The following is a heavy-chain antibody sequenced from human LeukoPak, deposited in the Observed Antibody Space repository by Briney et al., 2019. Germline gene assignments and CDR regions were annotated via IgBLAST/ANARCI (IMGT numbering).Heavy chain of an antibody. J-gene: IGHJ5*02. V-gene: IGHV3-48*02. CDR2: IYSSDAT. D-gene: IGHD5-18*01. CDR1: GFTFSGYA. CDR3: ARADGYSSWFVH. Sequence: PGGSLRLSCAASGFTFSGYAMNWVRQAPGKGLEWVSHIYSSDATYADSVKGRFSISRDNAKNSLFLQMNSLRDEDTAVYYCARADGYSSWFVHWGQGTLVTVSS.